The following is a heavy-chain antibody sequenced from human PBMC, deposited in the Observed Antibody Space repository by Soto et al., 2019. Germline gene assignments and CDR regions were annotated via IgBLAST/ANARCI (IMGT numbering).Heavy chain of an antibody. CDR3: ASRPAGYYYGSGSYADI. V-gene: IGHV1-8*01. D-gene: IGHD3-10*01. CDR2: MNPNSGNT. Sequence: ASVKVSCKASGYTFTSYDINWVRQATGQGLEWMGWMNPNSGNTGYAQKFQGRVTVTRNTSISTAYMELSSLRSEDTAVYYCASRPAGYYYGSGSYADIWGQGTMVTVSS. J-gene: IGHJ3*02. CDR1: GYTFTSYD.